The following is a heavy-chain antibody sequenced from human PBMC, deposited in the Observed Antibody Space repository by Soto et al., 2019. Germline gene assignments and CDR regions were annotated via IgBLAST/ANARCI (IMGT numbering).Heavy chain of an antibody. Sequence: GASVKVSCKASGYTFTSYGISWVRQAPGQGLEWMGWISAYNGNTNYAQKLQGRVTMTTDTSTSTAYMELRSLRSDDTAVYYCASYLAPGYSSGWDSDAFDIWGQGTMVTVSS. J-gene: IGHJ3*02. D-gene: IGHD6-19*01. V-gene: IGHV1-18*01. CDR3: ASYLAPGYSSGWDSDAFDI. CDR1: GYTFTSYG. CDR2: ISAYNGNT.